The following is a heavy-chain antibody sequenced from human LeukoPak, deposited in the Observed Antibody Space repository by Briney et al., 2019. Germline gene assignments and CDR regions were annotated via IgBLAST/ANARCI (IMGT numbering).Heavy chain of an antibody. J-gene: IGHJ4*02. D-gene: IGHD3-22*01. CDR1: GFTFSSYS. CDR2: ISSSSSYI. V-gene: IGHV3-21*01. CDR3: ARTGYYDSSGYYETNDY. Sequence: PGGSLRLSCAASGFTFSSYSMNWVCQAPGKGLEWVSSISSSSSYIYYADSVKGRFTISRDNAKNSLYLQMNSLRAEDTAVYYCARTGYYDSSGYYETNDYWGQGTLVTVSS.